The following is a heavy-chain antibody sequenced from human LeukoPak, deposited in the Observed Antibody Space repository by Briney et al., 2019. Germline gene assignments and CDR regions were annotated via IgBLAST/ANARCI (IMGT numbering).Heavy chain of an antibody. J-gene: IGHJ4*02. Sequence: PGGSLRLSCAASGFTFSSYEMNWVRQAPGKGLEWVSYISSSCSTIYYADSVKGRFTIYRDNAKNSLYLQMNSLRAEDTAVYYCARAAMVRGVISRWDYWGQGTLVTVSS. CDR1: GFTFSSYE. D-gene: IGHD3-10*01. V-gene: IGHV3-48*03. CDR3: ARAAMVRGVISRWDY. CDR2: ISSSCSTI.